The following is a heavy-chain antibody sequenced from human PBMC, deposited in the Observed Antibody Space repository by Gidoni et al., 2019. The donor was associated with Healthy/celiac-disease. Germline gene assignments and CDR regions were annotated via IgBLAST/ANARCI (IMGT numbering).Heavy chain of an antibody. CDR1: GFTFSSYG. CDR2: IWYDGSNK. J-gene: IGHJ6*02. D-gene: IGHD6-6*01. Sequence: QVQLVESGGGVVQPGRSLRLSCAASGFTFSSYGMHWVRQATGKGLEWLAVIWYDGSNKYYADSVKGRFTISRDNSKNTLYLQMNSLRAEDTAVYYCAREKGRYSSSYEDLAYYYGMDVWGQGTTVTVSS. CDR3: AREKGRYSSSYEDLAYYYGMDV. V-gene: IGHV3-33*01.